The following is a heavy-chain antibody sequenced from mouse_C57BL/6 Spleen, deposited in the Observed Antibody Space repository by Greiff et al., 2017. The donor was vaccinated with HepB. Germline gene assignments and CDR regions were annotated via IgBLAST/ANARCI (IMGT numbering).Heavy chain of an antibody. CDR3: ARPGSSPYYYAMDY. D-gene: IGHD1-1*01. J-gene: IGHJ4*01. V-gene: IGHV1-39*01. CDR1: GYSFTDYN. Sequence: EVQLQQSGPELVKPGASVKISCKASGYSFTDYNMNWVKQSNGKSLEWIGVINPNYGTTSYNQKFKGKATLTVDQSSSTTYMQHNSLTSEDSAVYYCARPGSSPYYYAMDYWGQGTSVTVSS. CDR2: INPNYGTT.